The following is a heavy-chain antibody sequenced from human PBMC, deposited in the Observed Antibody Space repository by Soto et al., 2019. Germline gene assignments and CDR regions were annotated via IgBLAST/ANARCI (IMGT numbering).Heavy chain of an antibody. Sequence: SETLSLTCTVSGGSISSGDYYWSWIRQPPGKGLEWIGYIYYSGSTYYNPSLKSRVTISVDTSKNQFSLKLSSVTAADTAVYYCATSSRPSGSYLPLGHFDYWGQGTLVTVSS. D-gene: IGHD1-26*01. J-gene: IGHJ4*02. V-gene: IGHV4-30-4*01. CDR3: ATSSRPSGSYLPLGHFDY. CDR1: GGSISSGDYY. CDR2: IYYSGST.